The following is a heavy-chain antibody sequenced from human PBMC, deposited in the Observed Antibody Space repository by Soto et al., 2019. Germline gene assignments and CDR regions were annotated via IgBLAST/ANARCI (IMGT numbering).Heavy chain of an antibody. Sequence: ASVKVSCKTSGYTFISFGIGWVRQAPGQGLEWMGWISPFNGHAHYAQKFQGRVSLTTDTSTSTAFLELRSLTYDDTAVYYCAREPPRATAGLNYFDPWGQGTLVTAPQ. CDR3: AREPPRATAGLNYFDP. D-gene: IGHD6-13*01. CDR2: ISPFNGHA. CDR1: GYTFISFG. V-gene: IGHV1-18*01. J-gene: IGHJ5*02.